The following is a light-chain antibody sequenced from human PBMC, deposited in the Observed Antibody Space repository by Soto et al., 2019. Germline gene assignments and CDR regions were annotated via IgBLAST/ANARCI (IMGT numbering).Light chain of an antibody. CDR2: EDN. J-gene: IGLJ3*02. V-gene: IGLV2-23*01. CDR3: CTYAGSSTWV. Sequence: QSALTQPASVSGSPGQSITISCTGTSRDVGNYNLVSWYQQHPVKAPKLIIYEDNKRPSRVSNRFSGSKSGNMASLTISGLQAEGEADYYCCTYAGSSTWVFGGGTKLTVL. CDR1: SRDVGNYNL.